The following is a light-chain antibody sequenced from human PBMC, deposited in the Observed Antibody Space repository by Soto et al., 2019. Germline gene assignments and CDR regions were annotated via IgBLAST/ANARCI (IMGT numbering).Light chain of an antibody. J-gene: IGKJ1*01. Sequence: DIQMTQSPSSLSASVGDRVTITCRASQSISSYLNWYQQKPGKAPKLLIYAASSLESGVPSRFSGIRSGTEFILTISSLQPDDFATYYCQHYGGMWTFGQGTKVDI. V-gene: IGKV1-39*01. CDR2: AAS. CDR3: QHYGGMWT. CDR1: QSISSY.